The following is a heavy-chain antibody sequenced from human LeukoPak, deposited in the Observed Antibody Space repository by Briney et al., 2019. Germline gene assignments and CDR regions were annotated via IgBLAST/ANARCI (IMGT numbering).Heavy chain of an antibody. Sequence: PSETLSLTCTVSGGSISSYYWSWIRQPPGKGLEWIGYIYYSGSTYYNPSLKSRVTISVDTSKNQFSLMLSSVTAADTALYYCAKDRAGYCSGGSCYTTFDPWGQGTLVTVSS. CDR1: GGSISSYY. CDR2: IYYSGST. D-gene: IGHD2-15*01. J-gene: IGHJ5*02. CDR3: AKDRAGYCSGGSCYTTFDP. V-gene: IGHV4-59*12.